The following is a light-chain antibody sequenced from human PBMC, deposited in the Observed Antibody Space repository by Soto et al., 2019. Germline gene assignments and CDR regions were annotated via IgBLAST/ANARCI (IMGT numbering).Light chain of an antibody. CDR1: QSVSSY. J-gene: IGKJ5*01. Sequence: KGVTKSSATLSVYKGERATLTCRASQSVSSYLAWYQQKPGQAPRLLIYDASNRATGIPARFSGSGSGTDFTLTISILEPEDFAVYYCQQRSNWPITFGQGTLLDVK. V-gene: IGKV3-11*01. CDR2: DAS. CDR3: QQRSNWPIT.